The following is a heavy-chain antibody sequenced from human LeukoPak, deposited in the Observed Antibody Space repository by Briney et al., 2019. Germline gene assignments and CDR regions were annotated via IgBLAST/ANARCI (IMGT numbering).Heavy chain of an antibody. V-gene: IGHV4-34*01. J-gene: IGHJ4*02. CDR1: GDSFSGYY. D-gene: IGHD1-26*01. Sequence: SETLSLTCAVYGDSFSGYYWSWIRQPPGKGLEWTAEINHRGTTHYNPSLKSRVNISADTSKNQFSLHLDSVTAADTAVYYCARSWAGMYYPFYYFDYWGQGTLVTVSS. CDR2: INHRGTT. CDR3: ARSWAGMYYPFYYFDY.